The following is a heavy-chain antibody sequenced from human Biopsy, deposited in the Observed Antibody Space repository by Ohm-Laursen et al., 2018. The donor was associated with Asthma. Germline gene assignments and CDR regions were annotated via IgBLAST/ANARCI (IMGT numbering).Heavy chain of an antibody. CDR2: ITWDSATT. J-gene: IGHJ4*02. CDR1: GFIFDDYI. V-gene: IGHV3-9*01. D-gene: IGHD3-10*01. CDR3: AKELYGSGSYILIA. Sequence: RSLRLSCAASGFIFDDYIIHWVRQAPGKGLEWVSHITWDSATTVYADSVKGRFTVSRDNAKNSVYLQMNSLRVEDTAMYYCAKELYGSGSYILIAWGQGTLVTVSS.